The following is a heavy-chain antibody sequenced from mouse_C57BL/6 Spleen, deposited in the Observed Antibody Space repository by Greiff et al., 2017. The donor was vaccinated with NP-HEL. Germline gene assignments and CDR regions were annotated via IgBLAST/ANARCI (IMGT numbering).Heavy chain of an antibody. CDR2: IYPGNGDT. D-gene: IGHD1-1*01. Sequence: QVQLQESGAELVRPGASVKMSCKASGYTFTSYNMHWVKPTPRQGLEWIGAIYPGNGDTSYNQKFKGKATLTVDKSSSTAYMQLSSLTSEDSAVYFCAREIYYYGSSPAGFAYWGQGTLVTVAA. V-gene: IGHV1-12*01. J-gene: IGHJ3*01. CDR1: GYTFTSYN. CDR3: AREIYYYGSSPAGFAY.